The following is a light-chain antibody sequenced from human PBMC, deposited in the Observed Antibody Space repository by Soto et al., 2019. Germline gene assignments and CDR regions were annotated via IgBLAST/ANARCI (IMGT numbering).Light chain of an antibody. J-gene: IGKJ1*01. V-gene: IGKV1-5*01. CDR2: DAS. Sequence: DIQMTQSPSTLSASVGDRVTITCRASQSISSWLAWYQQKPGKAPKLLIYDASSLESGVPSRFSGSGSGTEFTLTISSLEPDDFATYYCQQYNSALWTVGQGTKVEIK. CDR1: QSISSW. CDR3: QQYNSALWT.